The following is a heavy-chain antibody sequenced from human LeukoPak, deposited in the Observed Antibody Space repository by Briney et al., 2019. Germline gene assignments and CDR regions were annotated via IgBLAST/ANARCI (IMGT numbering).Heavy chain of an antibody. CDR3: AKEITMVREYFDY. J-gene: IGHJ4*02. V-gene: IGHV3-23*01. Sequence: GGSLRLSCAASGFTFSSYAMSWVRQAPGKGLEWVSAISYSGSNTYYADSVKGRFTISRDNSKNTLYLQMNSLRAEDTAVYYCAKEITMVREYFDYWGQGTLVTVSS. CDR2: ISYSGSNT. CDR1: GFTFSSYA. D-gene: IGHD3-10*01.